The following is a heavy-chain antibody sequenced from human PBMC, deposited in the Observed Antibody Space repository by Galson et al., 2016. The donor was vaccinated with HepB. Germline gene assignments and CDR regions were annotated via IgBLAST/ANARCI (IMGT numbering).Heavy chain of an antibody. CDR2: FSGSGGRT. Sequence: SLRLSCAASGFTFSSYAMSRVRQGPGKGLEWVSVFSGSGGRTYHADSVKGRFTISRDNSKNTLYLQMNSLRAEDTAVYYCAKQSSSGWPYWYFDLWGRGTLVTVSS. CDR1: GFTFSSYA. J-gene: IGHJ2*01. CDR3: AKQSSSGWPYWYFDL. D-gene: IGHD6-19*01. V-gene: IGHV3-23*01.